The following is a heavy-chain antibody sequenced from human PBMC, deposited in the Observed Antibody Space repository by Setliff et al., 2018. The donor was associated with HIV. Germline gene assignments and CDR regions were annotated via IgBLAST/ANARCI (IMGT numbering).Heavy chain of an antibody. Sequence: SETLSLTCTVSCSSISGTNYYWGWIRQPPGKGLEWVGSIYYTGSAYYNPSLKSRVAISGDMSKNQFSLRLTSVTAADTAVYYCAREDYYYYGMDVWGQGTTVTVSS. V-gene: IGHV4-39*07. J-gene: IGHJ6*02. CDR3: AREDYYYYGMDV. CDR2: IYYTGSA. CDR1: CSSISGTNYY.